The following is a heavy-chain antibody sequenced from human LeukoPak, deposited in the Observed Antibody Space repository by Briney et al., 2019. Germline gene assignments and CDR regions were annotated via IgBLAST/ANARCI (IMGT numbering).Heavy chain of an antibody. CDR1: GFTFSSYW. CDR3: AKDRCSSTSCWD. Sequence: GGSLRLSCAASGFTFSSYWMSWVRQAPGKGLEWVAFIRYDGSNKYYADSVKGRFTIPRDNSKNTLYLQMNSLRAEDTAMYYCAKDRCSSTSCWDWGQGTLVTVSS. V-gene: IGHV3-30*02. CDR2: IRYDGSNK. J-gene: IGHJ4*02. D-gene: IGHD2-2*01.